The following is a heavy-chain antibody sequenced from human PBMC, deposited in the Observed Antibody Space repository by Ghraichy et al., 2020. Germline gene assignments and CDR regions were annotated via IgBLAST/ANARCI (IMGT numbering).Heavy chain of an antibody. CDR3: ARHDSISGSYYYYFDY. J-gene: IGHJ4*02. CDR2: IYTSGST. CDR1: GGSISSYY. D-gene: IGHD1-26*01. V-gene: IGHV4-4*09. Sequence: SQTLSLTCTVSGGSISSYYWSWIRQPPGKGLEWIGYIYTSGSTNYNPSLKSRVTISVDTSKNHFSLKLSSVTAADTAVYYCARHDSISGSYYYYFDYWGQGTLVTVSS.